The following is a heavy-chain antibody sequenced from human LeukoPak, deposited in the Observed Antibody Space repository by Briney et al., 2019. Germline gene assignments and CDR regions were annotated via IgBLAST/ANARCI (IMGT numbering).Heavy chain of an antibody. V-gene: IGHV4-34*01. CDR2: INHSGST. Sequence: SETLSLTCAVYGGSFSGYYWSWIRQPPGKGLEWIGEINHSGSTNYNPSLKSRVTISVDTSKNQFSLKLSSVTAADTAVYYCARANLEEGYSGYVPYWGQGTQVTVSS. D-gene: IGHD5-12*01. J-gene: IGHJ4*02. CDR1: GGSFSGYY. CDR3: ARANLEEGYSGYVPY.